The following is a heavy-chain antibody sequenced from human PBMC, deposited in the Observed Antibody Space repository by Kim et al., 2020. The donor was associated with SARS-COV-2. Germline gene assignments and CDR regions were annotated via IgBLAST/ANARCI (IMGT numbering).Heavy chain of an antibody. J-gene: IGHJ5*02. V-gene: IGHV4-39*01. D-gene: IGHD2-15*01. CDR2: MHHSGST. CDR1: GDSISSSSYY. Sequence: SETLSLTCTVSGDSISSSSYYWGWIRQPPGKGLEWIGTMHHSGSTPYSPSLKSRVTISVDTSKNQFSLKLSSVTAADTAVYHCARVSGGNLLNWFDPCGQGTLVTVS. CDR3: ARVSGGNLLNWFDP.